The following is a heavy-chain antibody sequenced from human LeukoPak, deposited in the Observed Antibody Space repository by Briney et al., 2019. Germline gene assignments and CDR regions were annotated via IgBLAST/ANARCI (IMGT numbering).Heavy chain of an antibody. Sequence: SETLSLTCAVCGGSFSGYYWSWIRQPPGKGLEWIGEINHSGSTNYNPSLKSRVTISVDTSKNQFSLKLSSVTAADTAVYYCARVPIAAAGVFDYWGQGTLVTVSS. D-gene: IGHD6-13*01. CDR3: ARVPIAAAGVFDY. V-gene: IGHV4-34*01. CDR1: GGSFSGYY. CDR2: INHSGST. J-gene: IGHJ4*02.